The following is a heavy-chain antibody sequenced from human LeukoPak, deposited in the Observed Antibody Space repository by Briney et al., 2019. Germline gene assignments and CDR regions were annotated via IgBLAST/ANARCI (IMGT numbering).Heavy chain of an antibody. Sequence: GGSLRLSXAASGFTFSTYWMHWVRQAPGKGMMCVSRINSDGSFTIYADSVKGRFTISRDNAKNTLYLQMNSLRAEDTAVYFCARGLPYDSSGYYPFDYWGQGTLVTVSS. CDR2: INSDGSFT. CDR3: ARGLPYDSSGYYPFDY. D-gene: IGHD3-22*01. V-gene: IGHV3-74*01. J-gene: IGHJ4*02. CDR1: GFTFSTYW.